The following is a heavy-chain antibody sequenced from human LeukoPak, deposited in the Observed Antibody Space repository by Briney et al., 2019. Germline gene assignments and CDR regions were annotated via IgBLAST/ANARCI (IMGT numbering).Heavy chain of an antibody. Sequence: GASVKVSCKASGYTFTGYYMHWVRQAPGQGLEWMGWINPNSGGTNYAQKFQGRVTMTRDTSISTAYMELSSLRSEDTAVYYCARGPYYYDSSGYPSGYYYMDVWGKGTTVTISS. CDR2: INPNSGGT. V-gene: IGHV1-2*02. J-gene: IGHJ6*03. CDR1: GYTFTGYY. D-gene: IGHD3-22*01. CDR3: ARGPYYYDSSGYPSGYYYMDV.